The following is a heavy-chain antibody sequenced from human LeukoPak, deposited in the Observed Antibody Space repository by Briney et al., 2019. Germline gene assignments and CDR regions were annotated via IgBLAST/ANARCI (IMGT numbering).Heavy chain of an antibody. V-gene: IGHV3-15*01. J-gene: IGHJ3*02. D-gene: IGHD5-12*01. Sequence: GGSLRLSCAASGFTFSNAWMSWVRQAPGKGLEWVGRIKSKTDGGTTDYAAPVKGRFTISRDDSKNTLYLQMNSLKTEDTAVYYCTTDMAGYVGDAFDIWGQGTMVTVSS. CDR1: GFTFSNAW. CDR2: IKSKTDGGTT. CDR3: TTDMAGYVGDAFDI.